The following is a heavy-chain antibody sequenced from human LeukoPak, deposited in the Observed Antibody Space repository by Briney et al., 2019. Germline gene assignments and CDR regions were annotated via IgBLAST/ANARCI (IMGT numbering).Heavy chain of an antibody. J-gene: IGHJ4*02. CDR1: GGFFSGYY. Sequence: ETLSLTCAVYGGFFSGYYWSWIRQPPGKGLEWIGEINHSGSTNYNPSLKSRVTISVDTSKNQFSLKLSSVTAADTAVYYCARGHYYDSSGSHGAYYFDYWGQGTLVTVSS. CDR3: ARGHYYDSSGSHGAYYFDY. CDR2: INHSGST. D-gene: IGHD3-22*01. V-gene: IGHV4-34*01.